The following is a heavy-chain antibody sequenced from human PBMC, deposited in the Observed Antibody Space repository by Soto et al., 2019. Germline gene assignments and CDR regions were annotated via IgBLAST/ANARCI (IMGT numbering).Heavy chain of an antibody. CDR2: IYWDDDK. CDR1: GFSLSTSGVG. CDR3: AHSPQPLLLWFGEKQPWFDP. J-gene: IGHJ5*02. D-gene: IGHD3-10*01. V-gene: IGHV2-5*02. Sequence: SGPTLVNPTQTLTLTCTFSGFSLSTSGVGVGWIRQPPGKALEWLALIYWDDDKRYSPSLKSRLTITKDTSKNQVVLTMTNMDPVDTATYYCAHSPQPLLLWFGEKQPWFDPWGQGTLVTVSS.